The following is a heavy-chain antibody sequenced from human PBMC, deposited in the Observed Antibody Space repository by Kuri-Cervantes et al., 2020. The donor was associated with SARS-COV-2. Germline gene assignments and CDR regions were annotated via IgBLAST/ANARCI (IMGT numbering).Heavy chain of an antibody. CDR3: ARAVVVTAMPFGY. V-gene: IGHV3-21*01. Sequence: GALRLSCAASGFTFSSYSMNWVRQAPGKGLEWVSSISSSSSYIYYADSVKGRFTISRDSAKNSLYLQMNSLRAEDTAVYYCARAVVVTAMPFGYWGQGTLVTVSS. CDR1: GFTFSSYS. D-gene: IGHD2-21*02. J-gene: IGHJ4*02. CDR2: ISSSSSYI.